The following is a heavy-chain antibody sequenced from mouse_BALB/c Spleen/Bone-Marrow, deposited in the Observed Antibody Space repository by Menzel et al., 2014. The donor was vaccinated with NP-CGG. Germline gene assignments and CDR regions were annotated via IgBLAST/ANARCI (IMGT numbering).Heavy chain of an antibody. CDR2: IWGDGST. V-gene: IGHV2-6-7*01. J-gene: IGHJ4*01. CDR3: AREDPGALDY. CDR1: GFSLTGYA. Sequence: VMLVESGPGLVAPSQSLSITCTVSGFSLTGYAVNWVRQPPGKGLEWLGMIWGDGSTDYNSALKSRLSISKGNSKSQAFLKMNSLQTDDTARYYCAREDPGALDYWGQGTSVTVSS.